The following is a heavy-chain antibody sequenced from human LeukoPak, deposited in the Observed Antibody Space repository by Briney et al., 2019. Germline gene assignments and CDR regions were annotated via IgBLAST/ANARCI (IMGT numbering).Heavy chain of an antibody. CDR3: AREDYDYVWGSYSFDAFDI. V-gene: IGHV3-53*01. J-gene: IGHJ3*02. CDR2: IYSGGST. Sequence: GGSLRLSCAASGFTVSSNYMIWVRQAPGKGLEGVSVIYSGGSTYFADSVKGRFTISRDKAKSSLYLQMNSLRAEDTAVYYCAREDYDYVWGSYSFDAFDIWGQGTMVTVSS. CDR1: GFTVSSNY. D-gene: IGHD3-16*02.